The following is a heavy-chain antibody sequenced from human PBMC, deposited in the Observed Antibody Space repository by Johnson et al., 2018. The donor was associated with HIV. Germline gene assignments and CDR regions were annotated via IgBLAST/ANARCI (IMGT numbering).Heavy chain of an antibody. J-gene: IGHJ3*02. CDR2: IAHDESIT. V-gene: IGHV3-30*02. D-gene: IGHD6-19*01. Sequence: QVQLLESGGGVVQPGGSLRLSCAASGFTFANYGMHWVRQAPGKGLEWVAFIAHDESITHYADSVKGRFTMSRDNSKNTLYLQMNSLRAEETAIYYCAKDDNLGVWYSDAFDIWGQGTVVTVSS. CDR3: AKDDNLGVWYSDAFDI. CDR1: GFTFANYG.